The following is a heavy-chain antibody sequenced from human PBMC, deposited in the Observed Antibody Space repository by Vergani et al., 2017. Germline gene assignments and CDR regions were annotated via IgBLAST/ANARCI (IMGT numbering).Heavy chain of an antibody. V-gene: IGHV4-30-2*01. CDR2: ICHSGST. CDR3: AGGAAYYYDGMDV. CDR1: GGSISSGGQS. J-gene: IGHJ6*01. Sequence: QLQLQESGSGLVKPSQTLSLTCAVSGGSISSGGQSWSWIRQPPGKGLEWIGYICHSGSTYYNPALKSRVTLSVDTSKNQFSLKLSSVTAADTAVYYCAGGAAYYYDGMDVWERGSTVTVSS.